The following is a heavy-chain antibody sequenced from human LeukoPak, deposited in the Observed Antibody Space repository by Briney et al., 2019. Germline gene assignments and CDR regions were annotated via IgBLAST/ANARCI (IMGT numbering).Heavy chain of an antibody. V-gene: IGHV3-9*01. CDR2: ISWGSGAI. CDR1: GFTFDDYA. D-gene: IGHD2-8*01. CDR3: AKEGVGQFFYGMDV. Sequence: PGGSLRLSCAASGFTFDDYAMHWVRQAPGKGLEWVSGISWGSGAIVYADSVKGRFTISRDNAKNSLYLQMNSLRAEDTALYYCAKEGVGQFFYGMDVWGQGTTVIVSS. J-gene: IGHJ6*02.